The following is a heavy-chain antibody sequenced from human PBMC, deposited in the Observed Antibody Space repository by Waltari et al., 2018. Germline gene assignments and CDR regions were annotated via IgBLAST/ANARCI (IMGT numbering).Heavy chain of an antibody. Sequence: EVQLVESGGGLVQPGRSLRLSCTASGFTFGDYAMSWFRQAPGKGLEWVGFIRSKAYGGTTEYAASVKGRFTISRDDSKNTLYLQMNSLRAEDTAVYYCARAAVYSSRRVGAFDIWGQGTMVTVSS. D-gene: IGHD6-13*01. V-gene: IGHV3-49*03. CDR1: GFTFGDYA. CDR2: IRSKAYGGTT. CDR3: ARAAVYSSRRVGAFDI. J-gene: IGHJ3*02.